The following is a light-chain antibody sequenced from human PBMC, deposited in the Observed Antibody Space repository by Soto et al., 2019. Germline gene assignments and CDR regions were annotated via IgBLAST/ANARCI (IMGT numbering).Light chain of an antibody. CDR3: QSYDSRLGVV. J-gene: IGLJ2*01. CDR2: GNS. V-gene: IGLV1-40*01. CDR1: SSDIGAGFD. Sequence: QSVLTQPPSVSGAPGQRVTISCTGSSSDIGAGFDVHWYQQLPGTAPKLLIYGNSNRPSAVPDRLSGSKSGISASLAITGLQAEDEADYYCQSYDSRLGVVFGGGTKLTVL.